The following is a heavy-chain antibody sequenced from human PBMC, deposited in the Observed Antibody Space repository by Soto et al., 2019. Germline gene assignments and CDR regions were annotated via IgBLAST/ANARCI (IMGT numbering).Heavy chain of an antibody. Sequence: QVQLVQSGAEVKRPGSSVRVSCKASEDTFSSYAISWVRQAPGQGLDWMGGIIPFFNTSNYAKKFQGRVTITADESTSTAYMELSSLRSEDTAIYYCAAESAYGGNPLAFLYWGQGTLVTVSS. CDR3: AAESAYGGNPLAFLY. CDR2: IIPFFNTS. CDR1: EDTFSSYA. J-gene: IGHJ4*02. D-gene: IGHD1-26*01. V-gene: IGHV1-69*01.